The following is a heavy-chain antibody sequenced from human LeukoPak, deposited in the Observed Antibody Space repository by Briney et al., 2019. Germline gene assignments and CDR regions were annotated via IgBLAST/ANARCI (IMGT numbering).Heavy chain of an antibody. D-gene: IGHD3-10*01. Sequence: PGGSLRLSCAAYGFTFANAYMNWVRQPPGKGLEWVGRVRSKTDGGTIDYAAVVKGRVTISRDDSSNTLFLQMSSLKTEDTAVYFCVTDLGSGRRNDAFDIWGQGTMVTVSS. J-gene: IGHJ3*02. V-gene: IGHV3-15*07. CDR3: VTDLGSGRRNDAFDI. CDR2: VRSKTDGGTI. CDR1: GFTFANAY.